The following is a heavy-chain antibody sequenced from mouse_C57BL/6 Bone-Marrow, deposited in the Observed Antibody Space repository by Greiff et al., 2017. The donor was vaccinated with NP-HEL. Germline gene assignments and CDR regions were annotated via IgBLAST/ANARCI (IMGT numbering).Heavy chain of an antibody. CDR3: TRSGYYPDLAY. J-gene: IGHJ3*01. D-gene: IGHD2-3*01. CDR1: GFTFSDAW. Sequence: EVKVEESGGGLVQPGGSMKLSCAASGFTFSDAWMAWVRQSPEKGLEWVAEIRNKAINHATYYAETVKGRFTISRADSKSSVYLQMNSLRAEDTGIYYCTRSGYYPDLAYWGQGTLVTVSA. V-gene: IGHV6-6*01. CDR2: IRNKAINHAT.